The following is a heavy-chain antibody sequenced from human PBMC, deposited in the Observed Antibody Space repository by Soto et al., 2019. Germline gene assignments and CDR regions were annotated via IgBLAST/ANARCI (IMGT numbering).Heavy chain of an antibody. V-gene: IGHV3-72*01. CDR1: GFTFSDYY. CDR2: SRDKGNSYST. Sequence: EVQLVESGGGLVQPGGSLRLSCAGSGFTFSDYYIDWVRQAPGKGLEWVGRSRDKGNSYSTDYAASVKGRFTVSRDASKNSLYLQMNSLKTADTALYYCTRSIVGTTSSDYWGQGTLVTVSS. D-gene: IGHD1-26*01. CDR3: TRSIVGTTSSDY. J-gene: IGHJ4*02.